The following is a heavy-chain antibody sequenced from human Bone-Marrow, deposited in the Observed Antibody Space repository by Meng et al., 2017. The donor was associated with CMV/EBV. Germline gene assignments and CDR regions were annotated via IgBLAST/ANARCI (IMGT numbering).Heavy chain of an antibody. Sequence: SETLSLTCTVSGGSISTYYWSWIRQPPGKGLEWIGYIYYSGSTNYNPSLKSRVTMSVDTSKNQFSLKLSSVTAADTAVYYCARGAVAGWFDPWGQGTLVTVSS. CDR3: ARGAVAGWFDP. D-gene: IGHD2-15*01. CDR1: GGSISTYY. J-gene: IGHJ5*02. CDR2: IYYSGST. V-gene: IGHV4-59*01.